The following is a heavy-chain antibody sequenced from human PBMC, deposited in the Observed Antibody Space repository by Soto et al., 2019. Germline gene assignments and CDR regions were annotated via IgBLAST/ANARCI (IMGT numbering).Heavy chain of an antibody. Sequence: GGSLRLSCAASGFTFSSYSMNWVRQAPGKGLEWVSYISSSSSTIYYADSVKGRFTISRDNAKNSLYLQMNSLRAEDTAVYYCARAYCSGGSCYIDYWGQGT. J-gene: IGHJ4*02. CDR2: ISSSSSTI. CDR3: ARAYCSGGSCYIDY. V-gene: IGHV3-48*01. D-gene: IGHD2-15*01. CDR1: GFTFSSYS.